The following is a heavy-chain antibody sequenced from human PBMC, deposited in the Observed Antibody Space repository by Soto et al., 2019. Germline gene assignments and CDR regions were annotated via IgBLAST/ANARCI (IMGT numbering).Heavy chain of an antibody. V-gene: IGHV1-46*01. Sequence: ASVKVSCKASGYTVTSYYMHCVRQAPGQGLEWMGIINPSGGSTSYAQKFQGRVTMTRDTSTSTVYMELSSLRSEDTAVYYCARDRGRDGYNNAFDIWGQGTMVTVSS. CDR2: INPSGGST. J-gene: IGHJ3*02. D-gene: IGHD5-12*01. CDR1: GYTVTSYY. CDR3: ARDRGRDGYNNAFDI.